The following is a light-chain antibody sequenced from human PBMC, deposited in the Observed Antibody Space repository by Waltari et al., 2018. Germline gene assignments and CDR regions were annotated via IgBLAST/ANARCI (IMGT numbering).Light chain of an antibody. CDR2: AAS. Sequence: DIQMTQSPSSLSASVGDRVTITCRPSQDITNELVWFQQRPGTAPKRLIYAASSLQSGVPSRFSGSGFGTEFTLTISSLQPEDFATYYCLQHNNYPRTFGQGTKVEIK. CDR3: LQHNNYPRT. CDR1: QDITNE. J-gene: IGKJ1*01. V-gene: IGKV1-17*01.